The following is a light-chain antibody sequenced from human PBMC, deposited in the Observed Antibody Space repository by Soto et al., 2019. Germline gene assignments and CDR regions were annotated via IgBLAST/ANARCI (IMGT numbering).Light chain of an antibody. V-gene: IGKV3D-20*01. CDR3: QQYGSSPT. J-gene: IGKJ4*01. Sequence: DIGLTQSPSTLSLSPGERATLSCGASQSVSSAYVAWYQQKPGLAPRLLIYDASSRATGISDRFSGSGSVTDFPLTISRLEPEDFAVYYCQQYGSSPTFGGGTKVEIK. CDR2: DAS. CDR1: QSVSSAY.